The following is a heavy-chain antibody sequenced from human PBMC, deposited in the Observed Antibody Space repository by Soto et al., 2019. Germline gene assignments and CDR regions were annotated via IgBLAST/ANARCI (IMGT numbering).Heavy chain of an antibody. CDR1: GYTFTGYY. J-gene: IGHJ4*02. CDR2: INPNSGGT. Sequence: SVKVSCKASGYTFTGYYMHWVRQAPGQGLEWMGWINPNSGGTNYAQKFQGWVTMTRDTSISTAYMELSRLRSDDTAVYYCARASPYYYDSSRYSRYFDYWGKGTLVTVS. D-gene: IGHD3-22*01. CDR3: ARASPYYYDSSRYSRYFDY. V-gene: IGHV1-2*04.